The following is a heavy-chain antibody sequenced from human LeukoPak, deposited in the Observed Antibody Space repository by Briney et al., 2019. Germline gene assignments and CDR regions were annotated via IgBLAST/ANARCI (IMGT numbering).Heavy chain of an antibody. D-gene: IGHD6-13*01. V-gene: IGHV3-11*01. J-gene: IGHJ4*02. CDR1: GFTFSDYY. CDR2: ISSSGSTI. CDR3: ARGRTYSSSWYYFDY. Sequence: PGGSLRLSCAASGFTFSDYYMSWIRQAPGKGLEWVSYISSSGSTIYYADSVKGRFTISRDNAKNSLYLQMNSLRAEDTAVYYCARGRTYSSSWYYFDYWGQGTLVTVSS.